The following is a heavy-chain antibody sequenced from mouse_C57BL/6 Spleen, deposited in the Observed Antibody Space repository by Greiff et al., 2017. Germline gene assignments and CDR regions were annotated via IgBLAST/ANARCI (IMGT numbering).Heavy chain of an antibody. CDR3: ARRKLALDY. Sequence: QVQLQQPGAELVMPGASVKLSCKASGYTFTSYWMHWVKQRPGQGLEWIGEIDPSDSYTNYNQKFKGKSTLTVDKSSSTAYMQLSSLTSEDSAVYYCARRKLALDYWGQGTTLTVSS. J-gene: IGHJ2*01. V-gene: IGHV1-69*01. CDR1: GYTFTSYW. D-gene: IGHD4-1*01. CDR2: IDPSDSYT.